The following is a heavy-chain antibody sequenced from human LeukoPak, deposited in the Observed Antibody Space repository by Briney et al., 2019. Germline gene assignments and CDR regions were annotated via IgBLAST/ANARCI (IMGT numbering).Heavy chain of an antibody. J-gene: IGHJ5*02. D-gene: IGHD5-12*01. CDR2: IYTSGSS. Sequence: PPQTLSLTCTVSGDSISSTSYYWSWIRQPAGKGLEWIGRIYTSGSSDYNPSLKSRVTISVDTSKNHFSLKLSSVTAADTAVYYCARGYSGYGTRFDPWGQGTLVTVSS. CDR1: GDSISSTSYY. V-gene: IGHV4-61*02. CDR3: ARGYSGYGTRFDP.